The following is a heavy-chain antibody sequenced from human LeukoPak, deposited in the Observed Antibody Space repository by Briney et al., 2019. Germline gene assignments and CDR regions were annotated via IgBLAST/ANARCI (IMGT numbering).Heavy chain of an antibody. Sequence: GGSLRLSCAASGFTFSSYGMSWVRQAPGKGLEWVSAISGRGGSTYYADSVKGRFTISRDNSKNTLYLQMNSLRAEDTAVYYCAKETYYYDSSGYRGDAFDIWGQGTMVTVSS. CDR1: GFTFSSYG. V-gene: IGHV3-23*01. CDR2: ISGRGGST. J-gene: IGHJ3*02. D-gene: IGHD3-22*01. CDR3: AKETYYYDSSGYRGDAFDI.